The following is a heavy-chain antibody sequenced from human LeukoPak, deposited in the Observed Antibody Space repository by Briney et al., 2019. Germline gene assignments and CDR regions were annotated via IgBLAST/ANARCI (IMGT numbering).Heavy chain of an antibody. D-gene: IGHD3-22*01. CDR1: GYTFTGYY. V-gene: IGHV1-2*02. CDR3: ASGVYYDSSGYYYYYYGMDV. CDR2: INPNSGGT. J-gene: IGHJ6*02. Sequence: ASVKVSCKASGYTFTGYYMHWVRQAPGQGLEWMGWINPNSGGTNYAQKFQGRVTMTRDTSISTAYMELSRLRSDDTAVYYCASGVYYDSSGYYYYYYGMDVWGQGTTVTVSS.